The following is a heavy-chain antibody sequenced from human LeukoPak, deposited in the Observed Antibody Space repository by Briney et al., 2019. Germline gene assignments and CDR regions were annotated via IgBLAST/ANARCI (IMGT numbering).Heavy chain of an antibody. V-gene: IGHV4-61*08. CDR3: ARELPYYYDSSGYYGPSPSNKGAFDI. D-gene: IGHD3-22*01. CDR2: IYYSGST. CDR1: GGSISSGGYY. Sequence: SETLSLTCTVSGGSISSGGYYWSWIRQRPVKGLEWIGYIYYSGSTNYNPSLKSRVTISVDTSKNQFSLKLSSVTAADTAVYYCARELPYYYDSSGYYGPSPSNKGAFDIWGQGTMVTVSS. J-gene: IGHJ3*02.